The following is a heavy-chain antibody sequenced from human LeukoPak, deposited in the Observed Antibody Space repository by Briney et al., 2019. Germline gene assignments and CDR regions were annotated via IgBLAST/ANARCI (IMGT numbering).Heavy chain of an antibody. J-gene: IGHJ5*02. V-gene: IGHV3-48*04. CDR2: ISSSGSTI. D-gene: IGHD6-13*01. CDR3: ARVFEGYSSIRFDP. CDR1: GFTFSSYA. Sequence: PGGSLRLSCAASGFTFSSYAMSWVRQAPGKGLEWVSYISSSGSTIYYADSVKGRFTISRDNAKNSLYLQMNSLRAEDTAVYYCARVFEGYSSIRFDPWGQGTLVTVSS.